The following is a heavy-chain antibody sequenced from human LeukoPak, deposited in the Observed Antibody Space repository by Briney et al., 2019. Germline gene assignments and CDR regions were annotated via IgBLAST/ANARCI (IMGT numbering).Heavy chain of an antibody. CDR2: IDDSGTT. J-gene: IGHJ1*01. CDR1: GASISSDY. V-gene: IGHV4-59*08. CDR3: AGRGRRYFRD. Sequence: PSETLSLTCTVSGASISSDYWSWIRQSPGKGLEWIGYIDDSGTTDYNPSLKSRVSISMNTSKNQFSLNLSSVTAADTAVYYCAGRGRRYFRDWGQGTLVTVSS.